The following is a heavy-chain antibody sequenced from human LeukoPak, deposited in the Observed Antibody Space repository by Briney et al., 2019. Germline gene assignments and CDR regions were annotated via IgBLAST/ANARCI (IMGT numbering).Heavy chain of an antibody. CDR3: ARALSDTSGVDY. CDR1: GGTFSSYS. Sequence: ASVKVSCKASGGTFSSYSISGVRQAPGQGLEWMGRIIPILGIANYAQKFQGRVTITADKSTSTAYMELSSLRSEDTAVYYCARALSDTSGVDYWGQGTLVTVSS. J-gene: IGHJ4*02. CDR2: IIPILGIA. D-gene: IGHD2-2*02. V-gene: IGHV1-69*02.